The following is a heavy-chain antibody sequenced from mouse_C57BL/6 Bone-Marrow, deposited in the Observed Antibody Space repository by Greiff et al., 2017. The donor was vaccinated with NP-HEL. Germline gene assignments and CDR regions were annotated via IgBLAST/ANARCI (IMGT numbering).Heavy chain of an antibody. V-gene: IGHV2-4*01. CDR3: AILTDGYYYFDY. CDR1: GFSLTSYG. Sequence: VMLVESGPGLVQPSQSLSITCTVSGFSLTSYGVHWVRQPPGKGLEWLGVIWSGGSTDYNAAFISRLSISKDNSKSQVFFKMNSLQADDTAIYYCAILTDGYYYFDYWGQGTTLTVSS. D-gene: IGHD2-3*01. J-gene: IGHJ2*01. CDR2: IWSGGST.